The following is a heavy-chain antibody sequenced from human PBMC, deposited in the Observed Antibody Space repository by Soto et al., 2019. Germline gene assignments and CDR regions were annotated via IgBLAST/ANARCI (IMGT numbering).Heavy chain of an antibody. CDR2: VDPEDGET. Sequence: ASLKVSFKVSGYTLTELSMHWVRQAPDKGLEWMGGVDPEDGETIYAQKFQGRVTMTEDTSTDTAYMELSSLRSEDTAVYYCATDTPAVVGTDDWFDPWGQGTLVTVSS. D-gene: IGHD6-19*01. CDR1: GYTLTELS. CDR3: ATDTPAVVGTDDWFDP. V-gene: IGHV1-24*01. J-gene: IGHJ5*02.